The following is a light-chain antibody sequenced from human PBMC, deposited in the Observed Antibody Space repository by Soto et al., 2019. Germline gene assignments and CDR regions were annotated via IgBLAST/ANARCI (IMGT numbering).Light chain of an antibody. J-gene: IGKJ1*01. Sequence: EIVLTQSPGTLSLSPGDRATLSCRASQSVSSGYLAWYQQKPGQAPRLLIYGASSRATGIPDRFSGSGSGTDFTLTIIRLEPEDFAVYYCQQYGSSPWTFGKGTKVDIK. V-gene: IGKV3-20*01. CDR2: GAS. CDR3: QQYGSSPWT. CDR1: QSVSSGY.